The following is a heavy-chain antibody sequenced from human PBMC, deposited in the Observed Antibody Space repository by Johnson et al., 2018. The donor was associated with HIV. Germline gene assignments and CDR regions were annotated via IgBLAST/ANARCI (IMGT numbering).Heavy chain of an antibody. Sequence: MLLVESGGGVVRPGGSLRLSCAASGFTFDDYGMSWVRQVPGKGLVWVSDINWNGGSTGYADSVKGRFTISRDNAKKSLYLQMNSLRAEDTAVYYCARSIVGAIVDAFDMWGQATMVTVSS. CDR3: ARSIVGAIVDAFDM. D-gene: IGHD1-26*01. CDR1: GFTFDDYG. CDR2: INWNGGST. J-gene: IGHJ3*02. V-gene: IGHV3-20*04.